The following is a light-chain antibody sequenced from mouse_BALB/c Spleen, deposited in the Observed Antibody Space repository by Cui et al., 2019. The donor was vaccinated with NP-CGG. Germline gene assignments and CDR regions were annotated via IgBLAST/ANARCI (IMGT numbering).Light chain of an antibody. CDR3: ALWYSNHWV. J-gene: IGLJ1*01. CDR2: GTN. V-gene: IGLV1*01. Sequence: QAVVTQESALTTCRSSTGAVTTSNYANWVQEKPDHLFAGLIGGTNNRAPGVPARFSGSLIGDKAALTITGAQTEDEAIYFCALWYSNHWVFGGGTKLTVL. CDR1: TGAVTTSNY.